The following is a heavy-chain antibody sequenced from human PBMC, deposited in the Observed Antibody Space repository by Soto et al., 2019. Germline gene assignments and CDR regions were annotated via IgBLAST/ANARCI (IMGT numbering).Heavy chain of an antibody. V-gene: IGHV1-69*13. CDR2: IIPIFGTA. J-gene: IGHJ6*02. Sequence: GASVKVSCKASGGTFSSYAISWVRQAPGQGLEWMGGIIPIFGTANYAQKFQGRVTITADESTSTAYMELSSLRSEDTAVYYCARVANHSSGWYYYYYGMDVWGQGTTVTVSS. CDR1: GGTFSSYA. D-gene: IGHD6-19*01. CDR3: ARVANHSSGWYYYYYGMDV.